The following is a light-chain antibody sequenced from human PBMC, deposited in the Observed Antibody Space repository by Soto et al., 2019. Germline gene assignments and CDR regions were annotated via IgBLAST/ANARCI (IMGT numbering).Light chain of an antibody. CDR2: GAS. V-gene: IGKV3-20*01. Sequence: EIVLTQSPGTLSLSPGERATLSCRASQSVNSNYLAWYRRKPGQAPSLLIYGASTRATGIPGRFSGSGPGTAFTLTITRLEPEDFAVYYCQQYGSSPPTFGQGTKVEIK. CDR1: QSVNSNY. CDR3: QQYGSSPPT. J-gene: IGKJ1*01.